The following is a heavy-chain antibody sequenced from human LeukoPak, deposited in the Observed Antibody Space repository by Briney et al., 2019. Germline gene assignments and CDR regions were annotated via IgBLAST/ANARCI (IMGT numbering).Heavy chain of an antibody. V-gene: IGHV4-59*01. CDR2: IYYSGST. CDR1: GGSISSYY. Sequence: SETLSLTCTVSGGSISSYYWSWIRQPPGKGLEWIGYIYYSGSTNYNPSLKSRVTISVDTSKNQFSLKLSSVTAADTAVYYCARVSPPTYYFDYWGQGTLVTVSS. J-gene: IGHJ4*02. CDR3: ARVSPPTYYFDY.